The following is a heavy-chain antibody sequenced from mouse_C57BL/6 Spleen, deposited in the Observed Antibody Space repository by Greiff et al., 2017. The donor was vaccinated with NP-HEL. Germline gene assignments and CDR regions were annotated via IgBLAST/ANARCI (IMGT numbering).Heavy chain of an antibody. J-gene: IGHJ1*03. CDR3: ASLSHWYFDV. CDR1: GYTFTSYW. Sequence: QVQLQQPGAELVRPGTSVKLSCKASGYTFTSYWMHWVKQRPGQGLEWIGVIDPSDSYTNYNQKFKGKATLTVDTSSSTAYMQLSSLTSEDSAVYYCASLSHWYFDVWGTGTTVTVSS. V-gene: IGHV1-59*01. CDR2: IDPSDSYT.